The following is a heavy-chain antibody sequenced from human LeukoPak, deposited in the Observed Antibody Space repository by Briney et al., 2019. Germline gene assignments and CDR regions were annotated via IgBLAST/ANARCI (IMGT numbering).Heavy chain of an antibody. J-gene: IGHJ6*03. D-gene: IGHD1-7*01. Sequence: ASVKVSCKASGYTFTSYGISWVRQAPGQGLEWMGWISAYNGNTNYAQKLQGRVTMTTDTSTSTAYMELSRLRSDDTAVYYCARNPSITGTTENYYYYYMDVWGKGTTVTASS. CDR1: GYTFTSYG. CDR3: ARNPSITGTTENYYYYYMDV. CDR2: ISAYNGNT. V-gene: IGHV1-18*01.